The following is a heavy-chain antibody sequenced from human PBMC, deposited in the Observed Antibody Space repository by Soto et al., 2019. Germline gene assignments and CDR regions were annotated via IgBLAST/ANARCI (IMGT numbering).Heavy chain of an antibody. CDR2: ISAYNGNT. V-gene: IGHV1-18*01. J-gene: IGHJ4*02. CDR1: GYTFTSCG. Sequence: ASVKVSCKASGYTFTSCGISWVRQAPGQGLERMGWISAYNGNTNYAQKLQGRVTMTTDTSTSTAYMELRSLRSDDTAVYYCAIGRDDTIFGVVISYYSDYWGQGTLVTVSS. D-gene: IGHD3-3*01. CDR3: AIGRDDTIFGVVISYYSDY.